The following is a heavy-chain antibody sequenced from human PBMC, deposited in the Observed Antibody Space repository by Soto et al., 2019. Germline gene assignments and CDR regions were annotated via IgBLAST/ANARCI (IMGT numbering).Heavy chain of an antibody. D-gene: IGHD6-19*01. CDR3: ARSQWLGKYNWFAP. Sequence: GASVKVSCKASGYTFTSYGISWVRQAPGQGLEWMGWISAYNGNTNYAQKLQGRVTMTTDTSTSTAYMELRSLRSDDTAFYYCARSQWLGKYNWFAPWGQGTLVTVSS. J-gene: IGHJ5*02. CDR2: ISAYNGNT. CDR1: GYTFTSYG. V-gene: IGHV1-18*01.